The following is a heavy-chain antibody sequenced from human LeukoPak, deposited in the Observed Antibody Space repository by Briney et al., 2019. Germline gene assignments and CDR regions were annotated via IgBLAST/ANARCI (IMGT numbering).Heavy chain of an antibody. CDR1: GGSISSGNW. CDR2: IYHNGNT. D-gene: IGHD4-17*01. J-gene: IGHJ4*02. Sequence: GTLSLTCAVSGGSISSGNWWSWIRQTPGKGLEWIGEIYHNGNTVYNPPLKSRVTISVDNSKNQFSLKLTSVTAADTAVYYCTRNGDSSSVVDWGQGTLVTVSS. CDR3: TRNGDSSSVVD. V-gene: IGHV4-4*02.